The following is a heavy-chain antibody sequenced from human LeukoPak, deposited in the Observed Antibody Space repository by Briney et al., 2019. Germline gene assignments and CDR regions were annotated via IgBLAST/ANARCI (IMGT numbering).Heavy chain of an antibody. V-gene: IGHV3-74*01. CDR1: GFTFRSYW. J-gene: IGHJ4*02. CDR2: INSDGSST. D-gene: IGHD3-22*01. CDR3: ARGPYYDSSGYPLRY. Sequence: GGSLRLSCAASGFTFRSYWMHWVRQAPGKGLVWISRINSDGSSTSYADSVKGRFTISRDNAKNTLYLQMNSLRAEDTAVYYCARGPYYDSSGYPLRYWGQGTLVTVSS.